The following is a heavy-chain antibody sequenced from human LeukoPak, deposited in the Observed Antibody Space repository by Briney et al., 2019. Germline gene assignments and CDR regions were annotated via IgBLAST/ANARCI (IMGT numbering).Heavy chain of an antibody. J-gene: IGHJ4*02. D-gene: IGHD5/OR15-5a*01. CDR3: ARTLKRATVSTYYYFDY. V-gene: IGHV4-59*08. CDR1: GRSISGFY. CDR2: VSNSGSN. Sequence: SDTLSLTCTLSGRSISGFYWMWIRQPPGKGVEWIGYVSNSGSNNYNPSPNTRVTISVDTSKNQFSLNLSSVPDADTAVYYCARTLKRATVSTYYYFDYWGQGTLVTVSS.